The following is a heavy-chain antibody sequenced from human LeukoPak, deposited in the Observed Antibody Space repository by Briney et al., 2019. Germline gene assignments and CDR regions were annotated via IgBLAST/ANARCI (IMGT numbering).Heavy chain of an antibody. D-gene: IGHD4-23*01. CDR2: IRYDGSNK. CDR1: GFTFSSYG. V-gene: IGHV3-30*02. CDR3: ANGYGGNSGFDY. J-gene: IGHJ4*02. Sequence: GGSLRLSCAASGFTFSSYGMHWVRQAPGKGLEWVAFIRYDGSNKYYADSVKGRFTISRGNSKNTLYLQMNSLRAEDTAVYYCANGYGGNSGFDYWGQGTLVTVSS.